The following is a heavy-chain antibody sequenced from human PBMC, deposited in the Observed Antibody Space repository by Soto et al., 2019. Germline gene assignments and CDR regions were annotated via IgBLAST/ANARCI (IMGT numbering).Heavy chain of an antibody. D-gene: IGHD2-2*01. CDR1: GGSISSYY. Sequence: SETLSLTCTGSGGSISSYYWSWIRQPPGKGLEWIGYIYYSGSTNYNPSLKSRVTISVDTSKNQFSLKLSSVTAADTAVYYCARAVLPATAPFDYWGQGTLVTVSS. CDR2: IYYSGST. CDR3: ARAVLPATAPFDY. J-gene: IGHJ4*02. V-gene: IGHV4-59*01.